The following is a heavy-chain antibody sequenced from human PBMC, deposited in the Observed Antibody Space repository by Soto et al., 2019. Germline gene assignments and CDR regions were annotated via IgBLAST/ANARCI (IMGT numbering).Heavy chain of an antibody. J-gene: IGHJ3*02. D-gene: IGHD3-16*02. CDR3: ATEQKTYDYIWGSYRYGAFDI. V-gene: IGHV1-24*01. CDR2: FDPEDGET. CDR1: GYTLTELS. Sequence: EASVKVSCKVSGYTLTELSMHWVRQAPGKGLEWMGGFDPEDGETIYAQKFQGRVTMTEDTSTDTAYMELSSLRSEDTAVYYFATEQKTYDYIWGSYRYGAFDIWGQGTMVTVSS.